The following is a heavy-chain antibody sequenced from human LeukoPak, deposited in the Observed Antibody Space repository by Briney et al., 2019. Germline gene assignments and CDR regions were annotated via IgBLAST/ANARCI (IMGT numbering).Heavy chain of an antibody. J-gene: IGHJ4*02. V-gene: IGHV3-11*06. Sequence: PGGSLRLSCAASGFTFTDYHMGWIRQAPGKGLEWVSYITDSSGSIKYADSVKGRFTISRDNAKDSLYLQMNSLRVEDTAVYYCARDPPSSRSFDYWGQGALVTVSS. CDR1: GFTFTDYH. D-gene: IGHD6-13*01. CDR2: ITDSSGSI. CDR3: ARDPPSSRSFDY.